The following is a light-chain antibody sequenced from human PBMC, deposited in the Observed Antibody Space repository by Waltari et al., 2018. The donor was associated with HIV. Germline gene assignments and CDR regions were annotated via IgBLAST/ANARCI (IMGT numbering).Light chain of an antibody. CDR3: QQLNSYPPMYT. Sequence: DIQLTQSPSFLSASVGDRVTITCRASQGISSYLACYQQKPGKAPKLLIYAASTLQSGVPSRFSGSGSGTEFTLTISSLQPEDFATYYCQQLNSYPPMYTFGQGTKLEIK. V-gene: IGKV1-9*01. CDR2: AAS. J-gene: IGKJ2*01. CDR1: QGISSY.